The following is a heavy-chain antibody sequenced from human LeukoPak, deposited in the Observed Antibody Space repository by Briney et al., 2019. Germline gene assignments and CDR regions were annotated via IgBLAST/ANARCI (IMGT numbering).Heavy chain of an antibody. CDR1: GGSISSSNW. Sequence: SSETLSLTCAVSGGSISSSNWWSWVRQPPGKGLEWIGEIYHSGSTNYNPSLKSRVTISVDKSKNQFPLKLSSVTAADTAVYYCARDIDDSSSWSRFDYWGQGTLVTVSS. D-gene: IGHD6-13*01. V-gene: IGHV4-4*02. CDR2: IYHSGST. CDR3: ARDIDDSSSWSRFDY. J-gene: IGHJ4*02.